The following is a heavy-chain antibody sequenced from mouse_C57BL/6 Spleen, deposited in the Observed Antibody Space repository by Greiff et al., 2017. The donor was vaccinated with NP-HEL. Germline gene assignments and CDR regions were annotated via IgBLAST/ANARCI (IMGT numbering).Heavy chain of an antibody. CDR3: ASSYYGSSPFDY. D-gene: IGHD1-1*01. Sequence: EVQLVESGGGLVQPGGSLSLSCAASGFTFTDYYMSWVRQPPGKALEWLGFIRNKANGYTTEYSASVKGRFTISRDNSQSILYLQMNALRAEDSATYYCASSYYGSSPFDYWGQGTTLTVSS. CDR1: GFTFTDYY. CDR2: IRNKANGYTT. V-gene: IGHV7-3*01. J-gene: IGHJ2*01.